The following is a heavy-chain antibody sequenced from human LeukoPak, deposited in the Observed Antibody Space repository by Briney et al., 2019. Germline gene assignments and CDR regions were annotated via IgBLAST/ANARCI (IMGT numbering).Heavy chain of an antibody. Sequence: GGSLRLSCAPSVFTLSDYYMSWIRQAPGEGLEWVSYISSSSSYTNYADSVKGRFTISRDNAKNSLYLQMNSLRAEDTAVYYCARDWGIAVERTEGLDYWGQGTLVTVSP. CDR3: ARDWGIAVERTEGLDY. V-gene: IGHV3-11*05. CDR1: VFTLSDYY. D-gene: IGHD6-19*01. CDR2: ISSSSSYT. J-gene: IGHJ4*02.